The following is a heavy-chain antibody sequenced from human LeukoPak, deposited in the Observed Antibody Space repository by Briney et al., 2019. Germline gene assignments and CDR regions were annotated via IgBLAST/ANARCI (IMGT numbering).Heavy chain of an antibody. CDR3: ARDSDCGGDCYSLDAFDI. CDR2: IYTSGST. V-gene: IGHV4-4*07. J-gene: IGHJ3*02. CDR1: GGSISSYY. D-gene: IGHD2-21*02. Sequence: SETPSLTCTVSGGSISSYYWSWIRQPAGKGLEWIGRIYTSGSTNYNPSLKSRVTMSVDTSKNQFSLKLSSVTAADTAVYYCARDSDCGGDCYSLDAFDIWGQGTMVTVSS.